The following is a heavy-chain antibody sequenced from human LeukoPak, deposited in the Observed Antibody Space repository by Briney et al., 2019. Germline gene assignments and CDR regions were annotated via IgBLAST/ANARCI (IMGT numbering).Heavy chain of an antibody. CDR3: ARHFLGDGTNWFDP. D-gene: IGHD2-21*01. CDR1: GYTFTNHW. CDR2: IDPSDSYT. Sequence: LGESLKISCKGSGYTFTNHWISWVRQMPGKGLEWMGKIDPSDSYTNYSPSFQGHVTISADKSISTAYLQWSSLKASDTAMYYCARHFLGDGTNWFDPWGQGTLATVSS. V-gene: IGHV5-10-1*01. J-gene: IGHJ5*02.